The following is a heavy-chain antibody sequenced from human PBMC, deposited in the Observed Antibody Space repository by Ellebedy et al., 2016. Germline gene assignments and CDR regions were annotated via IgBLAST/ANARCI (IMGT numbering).Heavy chain of an antibody. CDR3: ARENVPMVAVGRGWFDP. CDR1: GDTFTTYY. CDR2: INPSGGSA. D-gene: IGHD6-13*01. J-gene: IGHJ5*02. Sequence: ASVKVSCKTSGDTFTTYYIHWLRQAPGQGLEWVGVINPSGGSATYTQKLQGRVTMTRDTSTSTVYMELGSLRSDDTAVYYCARENVPMVAVGRGWFDPWGQGTLVTVSS. V-gene: IGHV1-46*04.